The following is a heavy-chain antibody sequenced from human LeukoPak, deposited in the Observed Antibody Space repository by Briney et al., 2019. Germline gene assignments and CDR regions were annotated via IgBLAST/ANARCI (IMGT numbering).Heavy chain of an antibody. CDR1: GDSLSTYH. D-gene: IGHD5-18*01. Sequence: KASETLSLTCSVSGDSLSTYHWNWTRKPPGKGLEWIGYMQSTGNSNYNPSLKSRVNIFIDTSKNQFVLNLRSVTAADTAVYYCARDKRHSYGRYFDPWGQGMLVTVSS. CDR3: ARDKRHSYGRYFDP. J-gene: IGHJ4*02. V-gene: IGHV4-59*01. CDR2: MQSTGNS.